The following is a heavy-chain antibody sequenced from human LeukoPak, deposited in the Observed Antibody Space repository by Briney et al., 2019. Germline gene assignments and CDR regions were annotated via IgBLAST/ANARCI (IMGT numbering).Heavy chain of an antibody. D-gene: IGHD3-22*01. J-gene: IGHJ3*02. Sequence: PSETLSLTCAVYGGSFSGYYWSWIRQPPGKGLEWIGEINHSGSTNYNPSLKSRVTISVDTSKNQFSLKLSSVTAADTAVYYCARGFRSGYYYDSSGSAFDIWGQGTMVTVSS. V-gene: IGHV4-34*01. CDR2: INHSGST. CDR3: ARGFRSGYYYDSSGSAFDI. CDR1: GGSFSGYY.